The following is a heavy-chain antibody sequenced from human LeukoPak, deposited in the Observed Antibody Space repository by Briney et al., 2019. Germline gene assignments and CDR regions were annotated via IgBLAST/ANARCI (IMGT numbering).Heavy chain of an antibody. Sequence: QLGGSLRLSCAASGFTFSSYAMHWVRQAPGKGLEWVAVISYDGSNKYYADSVKGRFTISRDNSKNTLYLQMNSLRAEDTAVYYCARVHGYGDHPEGYYYYGMDVWGQGTTVTVSS. CDR1: GFTFSSYA. CDR3: ARVHGYGDHPEGYYYYGMDV. V-gene: IGHV3-30-3*01. D-gene: IGHD4-17*01. J-gene: IGHJ6*02. CDR2: ISYDGSNK.